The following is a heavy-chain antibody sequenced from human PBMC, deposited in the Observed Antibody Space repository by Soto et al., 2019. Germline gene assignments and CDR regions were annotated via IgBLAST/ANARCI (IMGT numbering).Heavy chain of an antibody. V-gene: IGHV1-18*01. Sequence: VQLVQSGAEVKNPGASAKVSCKASGYRFTSYGIGWVRQAPGQGLEWMGWINAYNGNTNYAQNLQGRVTLTTDTSTSTAYMELRSLRSNDTAVYYCAMVDVYVTPSPQDVWGQGTTVTVSS. D-gene: IGHD3-16*01. CDR2: INAYNGNT. J-gene: IGHJ6*02. CDR3: AMVDVYVTPSPQDV. CDR1: GYRFTSYG.